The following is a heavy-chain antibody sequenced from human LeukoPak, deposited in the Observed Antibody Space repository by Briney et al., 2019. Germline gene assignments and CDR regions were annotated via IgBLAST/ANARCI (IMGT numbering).Heavy chain of an antibody. Sequence: SETLSLTCTVSGGSISSSGYYWGWIRQPPGNGLEWIGSMYYSGSTYYNPSLKSRVTISVDTSKNHFSLKLSSVTAADTAVYYCARDFRGGYDFWSGYYTPYYFDCWGQGTLVTVSP. D-gene: IGHD3-3*01. J-gene: IGHJ4*02. CDR3: ARDFRGGYDFWSGYYTPYYFDC. CDR2: MYYSGST. V-gene: IGHV4-39*07. CDR1: GGSISSSGYY.